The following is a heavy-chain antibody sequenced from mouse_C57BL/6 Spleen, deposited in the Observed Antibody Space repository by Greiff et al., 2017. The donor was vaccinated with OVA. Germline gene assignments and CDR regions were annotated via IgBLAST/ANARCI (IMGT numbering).Heavy chain of an antibody. CDR3: TTGGNYLFAY. Sequence: VQLKESGAELVRPGASVTLSCTASGFNIKDDYMHWVKQRPEKGLEWIGWIDPENGDTEYASKLQGKATITADTSSNTAYLQLSSLTSEDTAVYYCTTGGNYLFAYWGQGTLVTVSA. V-gene: IGHV14-4*01. J-gene: IGHJ3*01. D-gene: IGHD2-1*01. CDR1: GFNIKDDY. CDR2: IDPENGDT.